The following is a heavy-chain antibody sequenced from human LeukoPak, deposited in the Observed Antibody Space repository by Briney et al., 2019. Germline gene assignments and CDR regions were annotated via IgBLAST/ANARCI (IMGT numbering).Heavy chain of an antibody. D-gene: IGHD6-19*01. CDR3: AKYTSGWVNDY. CDR1: GFTFGDYA. V-gene: IGHV3-11*01. Sequence: GGSLRLSCTASGFTFGDYAMSWFRQAPGKGLEWVSYISSSGSTIYYADSVKGRFTISRDNSKNTLSLQMNSLRAEDTALYYCAKYTSGWVNDYWGQGTLVTVSS. J-gene: IGHJ4*02. CDR2: ISSSGSTI.